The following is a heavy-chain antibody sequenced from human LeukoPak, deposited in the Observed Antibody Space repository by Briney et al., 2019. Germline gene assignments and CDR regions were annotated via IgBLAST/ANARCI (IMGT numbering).Heavy chain of an antibody. CDR2: IYYSGST. V-gene: IGHV4-59*01. CDR3: ARDNSDYYDSSGYYMDV. D-gene: IGHD3-22*01. CDR1: GGSISSYY. J-gene: IGHJ6*03. Sequence: PSETLSLTCTVSGGSISSYYWGWIRQPPGKGLEWIGYIYYSGSTNYNPSLKSRVTISVDTSKNQFSLKLSSVTAADTAVYYCARDNSDYYDSSGYYMDVWGKGTTVTVSS.